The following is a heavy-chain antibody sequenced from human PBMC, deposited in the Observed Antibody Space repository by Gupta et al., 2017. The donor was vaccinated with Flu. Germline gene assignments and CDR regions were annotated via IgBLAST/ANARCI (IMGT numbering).Heavy chain of an antibody. J-gene: IGHJ6*02. CDR2: IYTSGST. CDR3: ARVATVEIYGMDV. V-gene: IGHV4-61*02. CDR1: GGSISSGSYY. Sequence: QVQLQESGPGLVKPSQTLSLTCTVSGGSISSGSYYWSWIRQPAGKGLEWIGRIYTSGSTNYNPSLKSRVTISVDTSKNQFSLKLSSVTAADTAVYYCARVATVEIYGMDVWGQGTTVTVSS. D-gene: IGHD4-11*01.